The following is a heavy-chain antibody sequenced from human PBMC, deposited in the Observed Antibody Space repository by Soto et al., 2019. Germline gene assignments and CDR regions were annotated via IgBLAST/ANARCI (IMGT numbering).Heavy chain of an antibody. D-gene: IGHD3-22*01. CDR3: ARATYYYDSSGYREAFDI. CDR2: IYHSGST. CDR1: GGSISSSNW. Sequence: QVQLQESGPGLVQPSGTLSLTCAVSGGSISSSNWWSWVRQPPGKGLEWIGEIYHSGSTHYNPSLKSRVTISVDKSKNQFSLKLSSVTAADTAVYYCARATYYYDSSGYREAFDIWGQGTMVTVSS. J-gene: IGHJ3*02. V-gene: IGHV4-4*02.